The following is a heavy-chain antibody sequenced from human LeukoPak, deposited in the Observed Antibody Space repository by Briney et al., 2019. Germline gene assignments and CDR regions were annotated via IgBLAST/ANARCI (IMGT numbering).Heavy chain of an antibody. V-gene: IGHV3-7*01. D-gene: IGHD4-23*01. Sequence: GGSLRLSCAASRFTLSTYWMSWVRQAPGKGLEWVAHIKQDGSEKYYVDSVKGRFTISRDNAKSSLYLQMDSLRAEDTAVYYCARAIGKSEGYWGQGTLVTVSS. CDR2: IKQDGSEK. CDR1: RFTLSTYW. J-gene: IGHJ4*02. CDR3: ARAIGKSEGY.